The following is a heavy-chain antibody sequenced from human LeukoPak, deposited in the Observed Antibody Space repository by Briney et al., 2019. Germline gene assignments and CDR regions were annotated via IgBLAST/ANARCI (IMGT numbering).Heavy chain of an antibody. CDR1: GYTFTSYT. CDR2: INAGNGDT. D-gene: IGHD2-21*01. Sequence: ASVNVSCKASGYTFTSYTMHWVRQAPGQRLEWMGWINAGNGDTKYSPKFHDRVTIIKDTSASTTYMELSSLRSEDTAVYYCAREDWASRNWFDPWGQGTLVIVSS. CDR3: AREDWASRNWFDP. J-gene: IGHJ5*02. V-gene: IGHV1-3*01.